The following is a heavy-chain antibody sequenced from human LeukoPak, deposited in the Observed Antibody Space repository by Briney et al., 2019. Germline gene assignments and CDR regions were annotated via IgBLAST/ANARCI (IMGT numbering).Heavy chain of an antibody. CDR3: AGESFDI. J-gene: IGHJ3*02. CDR1: GFTFSSYA. V-gene: IGHV3-30*04. Sequence: GGSLRLSCAASGFTFSSYALDWVRQAPGKGLEWVAVISKDGNRQNYADSVKGRFTISRDNSKNTLYLQMNSLRPEDTAVYYCAGESFDIWGQGTTVTVSS. CDR2: ISKDGNRQ.